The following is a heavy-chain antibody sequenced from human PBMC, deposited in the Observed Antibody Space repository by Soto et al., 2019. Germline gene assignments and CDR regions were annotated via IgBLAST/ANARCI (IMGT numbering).Heavy chain of an antibody. CDR2: IIPVFGTA. CDR1: GGTLRNYG. Sequence: QVQLVQSGAEVKKPGSSVRVSCKASGGTLRNYGISWVRQAPGQGLEWMGGIIPVFGTANYAQKFQGRVTLTAGESTSTVYRDVTSLRSEDTAVYYCSRGDATKIVVTTYYGMGVWGQGTTVTVSS. D-gene: IGHD4-17*01. V-gene: IGHV1-69*12. J-gene: IGHJ6*02. CDR3: SRGDATKIVVTTYYGMGV.